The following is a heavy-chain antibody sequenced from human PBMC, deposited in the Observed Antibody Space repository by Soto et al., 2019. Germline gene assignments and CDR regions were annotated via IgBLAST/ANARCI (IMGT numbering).Heavy chain of an antibody. J-gene: IGHJ6*02. CDR2: IIPIFGTA. CDR3: ARDLKTIHPAGYYYYGMDV. Sequence: ASVKVSCKASGGTFSSYAISWVRQAPGEGLEWMGGIIPIFGTANYAQKFQGRVTITADESTSTAYMELSSLRSEDTAVYYCARDLKTIHPAGYYYYGMDVWGQGTTITV. CDR1: GGTFSSYA. V-gene: IGHV1-69*13. D-gene: IGHD3-9*01.